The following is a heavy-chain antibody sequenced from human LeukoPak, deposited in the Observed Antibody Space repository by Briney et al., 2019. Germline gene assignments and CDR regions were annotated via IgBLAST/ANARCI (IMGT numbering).Heavy chain of an antibody. Sequence: SETLSLTCTVSGGSISSSSYYWGWIRQPPGKGLEWIGSIYYSGSTYYNPSLKSRVTISVDTSKNQFSLKLSSVTAADTAVYYCARGIQQLFFVFNYFDYWGQGTLVTVSS. CDR3: ARGIQQLFFVFNYFDY. CDR2: IYYSGST. D-gene: IGHD6-13*01. CDR1: GGSISSSSYY. V-gene: IGHV4-39*07. J-gene: IGHJ4*02.